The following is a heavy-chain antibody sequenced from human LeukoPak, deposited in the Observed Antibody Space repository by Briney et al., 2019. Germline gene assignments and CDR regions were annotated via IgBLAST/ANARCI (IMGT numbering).Heavy chain of an antibody. Sequence: SETLSLTCTISGGSIGIYYWSWIRQPAGKGLEWIGRIYPSGSTNYNPSLKSRVTISLDTSKNQFSLKLNSVTAADTAVYFCARTGVTGTTPDFWGQGTLVIVSS. V-gene: IGHV4-4*07. CDR2: IYPSGST. D-gene: IGHD1-1*01. CDR1: GGSIGIYY. CDR3: ARTGVTGTTPDF. J-gene: IGHJ4*02.